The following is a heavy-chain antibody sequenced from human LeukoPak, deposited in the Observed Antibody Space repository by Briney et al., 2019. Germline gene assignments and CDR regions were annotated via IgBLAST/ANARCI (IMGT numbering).Heavy chain of an antibody. Sequence: PGGSLRLSCAASGFTFRTHTMNWVRQAPGKGLEWVSCISSSSSDIYYADSVKGRFTISRDNAKNSLYLHMSSLRAEDTAVYYCARVPGGLEWADFDYWGQGTSVTVSS. J-gene: IGHJ4*02. CDR3: ARVPGGLEWADFDY. CDR1: GFTFRTHT. V-gene: IGHV3-21*01. CDR2: ISSSSSDI. D-gene: IGHD3-3*01.